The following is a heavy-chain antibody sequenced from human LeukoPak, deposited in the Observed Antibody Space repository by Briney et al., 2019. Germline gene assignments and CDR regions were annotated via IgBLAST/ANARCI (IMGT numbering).Heavy chain of an antibody. J-gene: IGHJ4*02. D-gene: IGHD4-23*01. CDR3: ARVLYGGLYYFDY. CDR2: IYSGGST. V-gene: IGHV3-66*01. CDR1: GFIVSSNS. Sequence: PGGSLRLSCAASGFIVSSNSMSWVRQAPGKGLEWLSVIYSGGSTYYADSVKGRFTISRDPSKNTLYLQMNSLRAEDTAVYYCARVLYGGLYYFDYWGQGTLVTVSS.